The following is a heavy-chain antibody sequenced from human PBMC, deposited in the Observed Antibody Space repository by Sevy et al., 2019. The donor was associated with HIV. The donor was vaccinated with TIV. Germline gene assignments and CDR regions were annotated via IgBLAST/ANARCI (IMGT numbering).Heavy chain of an antibody. CDR1: GYTFTGYY. CDR2: INPNSGGT. Sequence: ASVKVSCQASGYTFTGYYMHWVRQAPRQGLEWMGWINPNSGGTNYAQKLQGRVTMTRDTSISTAYMELSRLSSDDTAVYYCASGPFDDSSGYQIDYWGQGTLVTVSS. J-gene: IGHJ4*02. D-gene: IGHD3-22*01. CDR3: ASGPFDDSSGYQIDY. V-gene: IGHV1-2*02.